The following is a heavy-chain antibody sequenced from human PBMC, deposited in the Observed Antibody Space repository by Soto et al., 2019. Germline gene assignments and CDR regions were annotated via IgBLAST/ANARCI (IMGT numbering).Heavy chain of an antibody. D-gene: IGHD3-10*01. Sequence: PSETLSLTCAVYGGSFSSYYWRWIRQPPGKGLEWIGEINHSGSTNYNPSLKSRVTISVDTSKNQFSLKLSSVTAADTAVYYCARGSELLWFGEVSNWFDPWGQGTLVTVSS. CDR2: INHSGST. J-gene: IGHJ5*02. V-gene: IGHV4-34*01. CDR3: ARGSELLWFGEVSNWFDP. CDR1: GGSFSSYY.